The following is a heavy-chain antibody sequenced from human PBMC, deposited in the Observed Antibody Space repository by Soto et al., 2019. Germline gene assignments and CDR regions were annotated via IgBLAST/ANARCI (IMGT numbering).Heavy chain of an antibody. J-gene: IGHJ4*02. CDR2: ISYDGSNK. CDR3: SKDARPDGYWDFAY. V-gene: IGHV3-30*18. Sequence: GGSLRLSCAASGFSFSSYGMQWVRQAPGKGLEWVAVISYDGSNKYYADSVKDRFTISRDNSKKTLYLQMNSLRADDTAVYYCSKDARPDGYWDFAYWGQGTLVPVSS. D-gene: IGHD5-12*01. CDR1: GFSFSSYG.